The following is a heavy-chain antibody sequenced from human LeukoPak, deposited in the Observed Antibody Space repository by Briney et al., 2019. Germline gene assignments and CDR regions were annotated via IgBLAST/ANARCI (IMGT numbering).Heavy chain of an antibody. CDR1: GFTFSSYS. D-gene: IGHD5-18*01. Sequence: GGSLRLSCAASGFTFSSYSMNWVRQAPGKGLEWVSSISSTSSYIYYADSVKGRFTISRDNAKNSLYLQMNRLRAEDTAVYYCAREADTALTGDYWGQGTLVTVS. J-gene: IGHJ4*02. CDR2: ISSTSSYI. V-gene: IGHV3-21*01. CDR3: AREADTALTGDY.